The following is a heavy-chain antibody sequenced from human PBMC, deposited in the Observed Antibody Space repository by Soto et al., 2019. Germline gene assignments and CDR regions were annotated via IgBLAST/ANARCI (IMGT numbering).Heavy chain of an antibody. Sequence: PSETLSLTCAVYGGSFSGYYWSWIRQPPGKGLEWIGEINHSGSTNYNPSLKSRVTISVDTSKNQFSLKLSSVTAADTAVYYCARGGYCSGGSCYPHYYYYYGMDVWGQGTTVTVSS. J-gene: IGHJ6*02. CDR1: GGSFSGYY. CDR3: ARGGYCSGGSCYPHYYYYYGMDV. D-gene: IGHD2-15*01. V-gene: IGHV4-34*01. CDR2: INHSGST.